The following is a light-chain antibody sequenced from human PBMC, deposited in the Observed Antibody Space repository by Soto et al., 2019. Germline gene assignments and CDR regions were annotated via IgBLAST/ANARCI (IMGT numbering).Light chain of an antibody. CDR2: GAS. Sequence: EIVLTQSPGTLSLSPGERASLSCRASQSLTSSYLAWYQQKPGQAPRLLIYGASSRATGIPDRFSGSGSGTDFTLTISRLEPEDFAVYYCHKCHSSRTFGHGTQVDLK. J-gene: IGKJ1*01. V-gene: IGKV3-20*01. CDR3: HKCHSSRT. CDR1: QSLTSSY.